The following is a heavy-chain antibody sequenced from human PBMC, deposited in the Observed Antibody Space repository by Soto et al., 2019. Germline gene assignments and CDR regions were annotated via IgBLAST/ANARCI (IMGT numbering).Heavy chain of an antibody. D-gene: IGHD2-2*01. CDR1: GGSISSSSYY. J-gene: IGHJ3*02. CDR2: IYYSGNT. V-gene: IGHV4-39*01. Sequence: QLPLQESGPGLVKPSETLSLTCTVSGGSISSSSYYWGWIRQPPGKGLEWIGSIYYSGNTYYNPSLKSRVTISVDTSKNQFSLKLISVTAADTAVYYCARNVVVPAPAAFDIWGQGTMVTVSS. CDR3: ARNVVVPAPAAFDI.